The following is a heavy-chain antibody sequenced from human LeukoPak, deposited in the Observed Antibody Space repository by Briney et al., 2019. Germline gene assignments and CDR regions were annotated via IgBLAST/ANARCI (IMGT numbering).Heavy chain of an antibody. V-gene: IGHV4-61*02. J-gene: IGHJ5*02. D-gene: IGHD3-16*01. CDR2: IYTSGST. CDR3: ARVAGGLYDWFDP. Sequence: PSQTLSLTCIVSGGSISSGSYYWSWIRQPAGKGLEWIRRIYTSGSTNYNPSLESRVTISVDTSKNQFSLKPSSVTAADTAVYYCARVAGGLYDWFDPWGQGTLVTVSS. CDR1: GGSISSGSYY.